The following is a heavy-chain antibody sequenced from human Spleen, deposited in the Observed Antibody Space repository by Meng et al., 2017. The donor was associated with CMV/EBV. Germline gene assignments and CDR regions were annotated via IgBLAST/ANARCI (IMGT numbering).Heavy chain of an antibody. D-gene: IGHD6-19*01. J-gene: IGHJ6*02. CDR2: ITTYNGDT. Sequence: ASVKVSCKASGYTFSNYGITWVRQAPGQGLEWMGWITTYNGDTTYAQKFQGRVTMTRDTSTSTVYMELSSLRSEDTAVYYCARGGKWLVLYYYYGMDVWGQGTTVTVSS. CDR1: GYTFSNYG. V-gene: IGHV1-18*01. CDR3: ARGGKWLVLYYYYGMDV.